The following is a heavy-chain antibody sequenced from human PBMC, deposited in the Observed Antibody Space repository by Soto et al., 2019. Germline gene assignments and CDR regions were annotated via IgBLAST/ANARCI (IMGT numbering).Heavy chain of an antibody. D-gene: IGHD3-10*01. CDR1: GDTFNFYS. Sequence: QVQLVQSVAEVMRPGSSVKVSSKASGDTFNFYSINWVRQAPGLGLEWMGRVNPILSMSNYAQRFQGRVTMTADKSTSTAYMELSGLRSEDTAIYYCATSYGSGYRAFDFWGQGALVTVSS. CDR2: VNPILSMS. CDR3: ATSYGSGYRAFDF. J-gene: IGHJ4*02. V-gene: IGHV1-69*04.